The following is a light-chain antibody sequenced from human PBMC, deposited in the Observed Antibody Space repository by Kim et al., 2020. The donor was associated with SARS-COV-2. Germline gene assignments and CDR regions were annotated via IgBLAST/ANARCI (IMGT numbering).Light chain of an antibody. Sequence: SYELTQPPSVSVSPGQTASITCSGDKLGDKYACWYQQKPGQSPVLVIYQDSKWPSGIPERFSGSNSGNTATLTISGTQAMDEADYYCQAWDSSTAVFGGGTQLTFL. J-gene: IGLJ2*01. CDR1: KLGDKY. CDR3: QAWDSSTAV. CDR2: QDS. V-gene: IGLV3-1*01.